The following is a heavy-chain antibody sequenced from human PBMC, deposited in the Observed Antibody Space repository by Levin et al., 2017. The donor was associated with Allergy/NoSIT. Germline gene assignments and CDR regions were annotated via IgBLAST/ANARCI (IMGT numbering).Heavy chain of an antibody. J-gene: IGHJ6*02. CDR1: GFTFSSYG. CDR3: AKDLGASGFYYDSSGLYGMDV. CDR2: ISYDGSNK. D-gene: IGHD3-22*01. V-gene: IGHV3-30*18. Sequence: GESLKISCAASGFTFSSYGMHWVRQAPGKGLEWVAVISYDGSNKYYADSVKGRFTISRDNSKNTLYLQMNSLRAEDTAVYYCAKDLGASGFYYDSSGLYGMDVWGQGTTVTVSS.